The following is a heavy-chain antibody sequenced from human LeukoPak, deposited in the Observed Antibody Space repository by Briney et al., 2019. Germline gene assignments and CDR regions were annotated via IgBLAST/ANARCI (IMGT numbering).Heavy chain of an antibody. J-gene: IGHJ3*02. CDR2: IYYSGST. CDR1: GGSISSSSYY. CDR3: ARGGYDFWSGYYSAFDI. D-gene: IGHD3-3*01. V-gene: IGHV4-39*07. Sequence: SETLSLTCTVSGGSISSSSYYWGWIRQPPGKGLEWIGSIYYSGSTNYNPSLKSRVTISVDTSKNQFSLKLSSVTAADTAVYYCARGGYDFWSGYYSAFDIWGQGTMVTVSS.